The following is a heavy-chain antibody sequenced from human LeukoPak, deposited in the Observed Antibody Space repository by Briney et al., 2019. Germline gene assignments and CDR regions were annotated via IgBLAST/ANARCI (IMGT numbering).Heavy chain of an antibody. V-gene: IGHV3-30*18. D-gene: IGHD3-22*01. CDR2: ISYDGSNK. Sequence: GGSLRLSCAASGFTVSSNYMSWVRQAPGKGLEWVAVISYDGSNKYYADSVKGRFTISRDNSKNTLYLQMNSLRAEDTAVYYCAKDGPANYYDSSGYSDYWGQGTLVTVSS. CDR3: AKDGPANYYDSSGYSDY. J-gene: IGHJ4*02. CDR1: GFTVSSNY.